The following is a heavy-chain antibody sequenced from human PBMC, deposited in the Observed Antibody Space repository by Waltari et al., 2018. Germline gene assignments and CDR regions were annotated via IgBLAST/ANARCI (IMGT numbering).Heavy chain of an antibody. D-gene: IGHD2-15*01. CDR2: IYDSGST. J-gene: IGHJ4*02. Sequence: QVQLQESRPGLVKPSQTLSLTCTVSGGSISSGDYYWSWIRQPPGKGLEWIGYIYDSGSTYYNPSLKSRVTIAVDTSKNQYSQKRSSVTAADTAVYYCAGGEEDYFDYWCQETLVTVSS. CDR3: AGGEEDYFDY. V-gene: IGHV4-30-4*08. CDR1: GGSISSGDYY.